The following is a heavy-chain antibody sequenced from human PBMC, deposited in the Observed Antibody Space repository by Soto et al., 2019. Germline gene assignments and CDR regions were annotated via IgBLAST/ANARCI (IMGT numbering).Heavy chain of an antibody. CDR1: GGTFSSYS. CDR2: GVPILGMA. D-gene: IGHD2-2*01. CDR3: ARGGAEVVPGSVDRHNWFDP. V-gene: IGHV1-69*02. J-gene: IGHJ5*02. Sequence: QVQLAQSGAEVKKPGSSVKVSCEASGGTFSSYSFSWVRQAPGQGLEWMGRGVPILGMANYAQKFQGRDTITADKSTSIVYMEMRSLGSDDTAVYYCARGGAEVVPGSVDRHNWFDPWGQGTLVTVSS.